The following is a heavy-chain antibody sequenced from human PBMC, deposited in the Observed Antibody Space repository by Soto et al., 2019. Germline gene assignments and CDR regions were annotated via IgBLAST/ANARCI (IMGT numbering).Heavy chain of an antibody. Sequence: GGSLRLSCAASGFTFSSYAMHWVRQAPGKGLEWVAVISYDGSNKYYADSVKGRFTISRDNSKNTLYLQMNSLRAEDTAVYYCARDSRKRGAARLYYYYGMDVWGQGTTVTVSS. CDR1: GFTFSSYA. J-gene: IGHJ6*02. CDR3: ARDSRKRGAARLYYYYGMDV. CDR2: ISYDGSNK. V-gene: IGHV3-30-3*01. D-gene: IGHD1-26*01.